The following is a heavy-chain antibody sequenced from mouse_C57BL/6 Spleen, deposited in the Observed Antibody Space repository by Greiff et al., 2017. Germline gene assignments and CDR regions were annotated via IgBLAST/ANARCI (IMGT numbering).Heavy chain of an antibody. V-gene: IGHV1-26*01. CDR3: ARGVPTVTPHYYAMDY. CDR2: INPNTGGT. J-gene: IGHJ4*01. Sequence: VQLQQSGPELVKPGASVKISCKASGYSFTDYYMNWVKQSHGKSLEWIGDINPNTGGTSYNQKLQGKGTLTVDKSSSTAYMELRILTSEDSAVYYCARGVPTVTPHYYAMDYWGQGTSVTVSS. CDR1: GYSFTDYY. D-gene: IGHD1-1*01.